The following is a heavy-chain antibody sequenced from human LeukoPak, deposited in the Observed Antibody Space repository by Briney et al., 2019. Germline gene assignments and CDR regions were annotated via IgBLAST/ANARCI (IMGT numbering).Heavy chain of an antibody. CDR1: GFTFSSYA. Sequence: GGSLRLSCAASGFTFSSYAMSWVRQAPGKGLEWVSAVSGSGGSTYYADSVKGRFTISRDNSKNTLYLQMNSLRAEDTAVYYCASGTIVGARGADNWGQGTLVTVSS. V-gene: IGHV3-23*01. CDR3: ASGTIVGARGADN. D-gene: IGHD1-26*01. CDR2: VSGSGGST. J-gene: IGHJ4*02.